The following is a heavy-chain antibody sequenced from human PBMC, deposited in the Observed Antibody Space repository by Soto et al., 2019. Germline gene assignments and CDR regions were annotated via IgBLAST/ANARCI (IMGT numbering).Heavy chain of an antibody. Sequence: QVQLQQWGAGLLKPSETLSLTCDVYGGSFSGYYWSWIRQPPGKGLEWIGEINHSGNSIYNPSLKRGVTMSTDTSKDLFSLKLSSVTAADTAVYSCASAYSDGGWGYWGQGTLVTVSS. CDR3: ASAYSDGGWGY. V-gene: IGHV4-34*01. J-gene: IGHJ4*02. CDR1: GGSFSGYY. CDR2: INHSGNS. D-gene: IGHD1-26*01.